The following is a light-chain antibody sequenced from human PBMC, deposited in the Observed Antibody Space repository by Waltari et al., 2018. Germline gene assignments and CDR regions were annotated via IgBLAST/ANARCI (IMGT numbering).Light chain of an antibody. CDR1: TSNIGTNT. CDR3: ATWDDSLSGRV. CDR2: PNY. Sequence: QSVLTQPPSTSGTPGQRVTISCSGSTSNIGTNTVTWYQLPPGTAPKTVIFPNYTRPSGVPDRFSASKSGTSASLVISGLQAEDEADYFCATWDDSLSGRVFGRGTKVTVL. V-gene: IGLV1-44*01. J-gene: IGLJ6*01.